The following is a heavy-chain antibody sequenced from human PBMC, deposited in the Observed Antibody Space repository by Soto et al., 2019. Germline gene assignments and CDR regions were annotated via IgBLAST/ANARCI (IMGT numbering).Heavy chain of an antibody. CDR3: ARGGKQLGRDYYYYYGMDV. D-gene: IGHD6-6*01. J-gene: IGHJ6*02. Sequence: XGSLRLACAASGFTFSSYDMHWVRQATGKGLEWVSAIGTAGDPYYPGSVKGRFTISRENAKNSLYLQMNSLRAGDTAVYYCARGGKQLGRDYYYYYGMDVWGQGPTVTVSS. CDR2: IGTAGDP. V-gene: IGHV3-13*05. CDR1: GFTFSSYD.